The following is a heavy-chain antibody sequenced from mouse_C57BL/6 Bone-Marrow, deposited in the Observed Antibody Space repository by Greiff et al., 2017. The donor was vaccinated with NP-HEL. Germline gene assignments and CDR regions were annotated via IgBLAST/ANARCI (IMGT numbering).Heavy chain of an antibody. CDR3: ARAYYYGSWFAY. J-gene: IGHJ3*01. Sequence: QVQLQQPGAELVMPGASVKLSCKASGYTFTSYWMHWVKQRPGQGLEWIGEIDPSDSYTNYNQKFKGKSTLTVDKSSRTAYMQLSSLTSEDSAVYYCARAYYYGSWFAYWGQGTLVTVSA. CDR2: IDPSDSYT. V-gene: IGHV1-69*01. D-gene: IGHD1-1*01. CDR1: GYTFTSYW.